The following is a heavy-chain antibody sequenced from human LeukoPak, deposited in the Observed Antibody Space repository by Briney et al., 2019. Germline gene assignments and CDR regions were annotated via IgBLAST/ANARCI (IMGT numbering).Heavy chain of an antibody. CDR3: ARVYLERLTAGYFDH. V-gene: IGHV3-30*04. D-gene: IGHD2-8*01. CDR1: GFTFSTYA. CDR2: RSYGGRQN. Sequence: PGGSLRLSCAASGFTFSTYAMNWVRQAQGRGLEWVAVRSYGGRQNYYADSVKGRFTISRDNSKTTLYLQMNSLRDEDSAAYYCARVYLERLTAGYFDHWGQGTWVTVSP. J-gene: IGHJ4*02.